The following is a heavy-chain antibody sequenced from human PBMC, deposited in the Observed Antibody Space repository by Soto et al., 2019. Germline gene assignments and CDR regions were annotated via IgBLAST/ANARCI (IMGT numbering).Heavy chain of an antibody. V-gene: IGHV1-69*01. CDR1: GGTFSRHA. CDR3: ARGWGYDSNDYYYAY. D-gene: IGHD3-22*01. CDR2: IIPIFGTA. J-gene: IGHJ4*02. Sequence: QVQLVQSGAEVRKPGSSVQVSCKASGGTFSRHAISWVRQAPGQGLAWMGGIIPIFGTANHAQKFQGIVTIIADESTSTVYMEVSSLRSEDTARYYCARGWGYDSNDYYYAYWGQGTLVIVSS.